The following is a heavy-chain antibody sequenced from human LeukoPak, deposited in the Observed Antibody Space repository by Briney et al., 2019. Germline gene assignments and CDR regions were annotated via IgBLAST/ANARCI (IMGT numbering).Heavy chain of an antibody. J-gene: IGHJ6*03. CDR3: AKVVLDIVVVPAADPDYYYYYMDV. D-gene: IGHD2-2*03. V-gene: IGHV3-23*01. CDR2: ISGSGGST. Sequence: GGSLRLSCAASGFTFSSYAMSWVRQAPGKGLEWVSAISGSGGSTYYADSVKGRFTISRDNSKNTLYLQMNSLRAEDTAVYYCAKVVLDIVVVPAADPDYYYYYMDVWGKGTTVTVSS. CDR1: GFTFSSYA.